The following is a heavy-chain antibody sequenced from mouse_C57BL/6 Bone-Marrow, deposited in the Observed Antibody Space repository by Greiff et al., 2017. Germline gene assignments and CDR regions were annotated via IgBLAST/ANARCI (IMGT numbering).Heavy chain of an antibody. Sequence: QVHVKQSGAELVKPGASVKLSCKASGYTFTSYWMHWVKQRPGQGLEWIGMIHPNSGSTNYNEKFKSKATLTVDKSSSTAYMQLSSLTSEDSAVYYCARYPGRSYGYFDVWGTGTTVTVSS. CDR3: ARYPGRSYGYFDV. CDR2: IHPNSGST. V-gene: IGHV1-64*01. D-gene: IGHD3-1*01. J-gene: IGHJ1*03. CDR1: GYTFTSYW.